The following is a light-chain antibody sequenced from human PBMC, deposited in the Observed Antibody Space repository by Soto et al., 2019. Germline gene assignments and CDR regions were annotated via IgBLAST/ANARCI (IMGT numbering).Light chain of an antibody. V-gene: IGLV2-8*01. Sequence: SALTQPPSASGSPGQSVTISCTGTGSDVGGNNYVSWYQQHPGKAPKLLIYEVSKRPSGVPDRFSGSKSGSTASLTVSGLQAEDEADYYCSSYADTDNLLFGGGTKLTVL. CDR1: GSDVGGNNY. CDR2: EVS. CDR3: SSYADTDNLL. J-gene: IGLJ2*01.